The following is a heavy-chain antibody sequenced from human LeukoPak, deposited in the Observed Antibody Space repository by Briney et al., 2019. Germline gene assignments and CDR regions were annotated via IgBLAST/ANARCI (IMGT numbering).Heavy chain of an antibody. V-gene: IGHV3-53*01. J-gene: IGHJ4*02. CDR2: IHNTVRI. Sequence: HPGGSLRLSCAVSGPTVNNNYVNWVRQAPGKGLEWVSVIHNTVRIHYADSVNGRFTISSDTSKNTVYLQMNGLRAEDTAVYYCILTTVATSIEYWGPGTLVTVSP. CDR3: ILTTVATSIEY. D-gene: IGHD4-23*01. CDR1: GPTVNNNY.